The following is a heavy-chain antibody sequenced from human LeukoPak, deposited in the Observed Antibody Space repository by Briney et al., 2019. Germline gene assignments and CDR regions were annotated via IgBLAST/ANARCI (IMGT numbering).Heavy chain of an antibody. CDR3: ARGDGYNYDASYAFIDY. D-gene: IGHD5-24*01. V-gene: IGHV4-31*03. CDR2: IYYSGST. J-gene: IGHJ4*02. CDR1: GGSISSGGYY. Sequence: SQTLSLTCTVSGGSISSGGYYWSWIRQHPGKGLEWIGYIYYSGSTYYNPSLKSRVTISVDTSKNQFSLKLSSVTAADTAVYYCARGDGYNYDASYAFIDYWGQGTLVTVSS.